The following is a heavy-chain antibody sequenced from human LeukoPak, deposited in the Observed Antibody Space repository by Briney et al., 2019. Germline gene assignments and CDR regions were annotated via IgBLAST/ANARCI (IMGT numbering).Heavy chain of an antibody. D-gene: IGHD1-26*01. J-gene: IGHJ4*02. CDR3: ANGGILGSTHFDF. V-gene: IGHV3-23*01. Sequence: PGGSLRLSCAASGFTFNSYAMSWVRQAPEKGLEWVSAISGNGGGIDYADSVRGRFTISRDNSKNTLYLQMNSLRADDTAIYYCANGGILGSTHFDFWGQGTLVTVSS. CDR2: ISGNGGGI. CDR1: GFTFNSYA.